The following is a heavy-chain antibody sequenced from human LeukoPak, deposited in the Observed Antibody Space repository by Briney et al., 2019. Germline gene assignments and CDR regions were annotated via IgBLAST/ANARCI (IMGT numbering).Heavy chain of an antibody. CDR3: AKVNTAMVGYWFDP. V-gene: IGHV3-48*01. CDR2: ISSSSSTT. Sequence: GGSLRLSCAASGFTFSSYSMNWVRQAPGKGLEWVSYISSSSSTTHYADSVKGRFTISRDNAKNSLYLQMNSLRAEDTAVYYCAKVNTAMVGYWFDPWGQGTLVTVSS. CDR1: GFTFSSYS. D-gene: IGHD5-18*01. J-gene: IGHJ5*02.